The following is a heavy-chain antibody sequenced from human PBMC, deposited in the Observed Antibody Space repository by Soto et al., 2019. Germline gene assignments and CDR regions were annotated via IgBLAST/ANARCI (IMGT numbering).Heavy chain of an antibody. Sequence: GESLKISCPGSGYSFTSYCIGWVRQMPGKGLEWMWIIYPGDSDTRYSPSFQGQVTISADKPISTAYLQWSSLKASDTAMYYCARGATYYDFWSGYWGPETGTDVWGQGTTVIVSS. CDR1: GYSFTSYC. J-gene: IGHJ6*02. V-gene: IGHV5-51*04. CDR2: IYPGDSDT. CDR3: ARGATYYDFWSGYWGPETGTDV. D-gene: IGHD3-3*01.